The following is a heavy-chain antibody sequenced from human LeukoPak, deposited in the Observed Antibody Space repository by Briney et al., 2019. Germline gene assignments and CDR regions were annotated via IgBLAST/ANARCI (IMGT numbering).Heavy chain of an antibody. CDR2: ISAYNGNT. Sequence: ASVKVSCKASGYTFTGYYMHWVRQAPGQGLEWMGWISAYNGNTNYAQKLQGRVTMTTDTSTSTAYMELRSLRSDDTAVYYCARSIAAAGEEGYWGQGTLVTVSS. CDR3: ARSIAAAGEEGY. CDR1: GYTFTGYY. D-gene: IGHD6-13*01. V-gene: IGHV1-18*04. J-gene: IGHJ4*02.